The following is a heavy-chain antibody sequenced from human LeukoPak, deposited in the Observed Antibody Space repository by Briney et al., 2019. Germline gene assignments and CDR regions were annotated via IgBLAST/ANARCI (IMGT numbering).Heavy chain of an antibody. CDR1: GFTFVTFA. V-gene: IGHV3-23*01. D-gene: IGHD6-13*01. CDR3: AKHKGAGSRYSYSMDV. J-gene: IGHJ6*03. Sequence: GGSLRLSCAASGFTFVTFAMGWVRQAPGKGLEWVSTISGSGGGTYYADSVKGRFTISRDNSKNTLYLQMNSLIAEDTAVYYCAKHKGAGSRYSYSMDVWGKGATVTVSS. CDR2: ISGSGGGT.